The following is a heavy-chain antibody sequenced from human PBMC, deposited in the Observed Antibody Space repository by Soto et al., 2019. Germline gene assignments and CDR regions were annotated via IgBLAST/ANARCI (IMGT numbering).Heavy chain of an antibody. V-gene: IGHV5-51*01. J-gene: IGHJ6*02. CDR3: ARHKAPPPGAFDSSALYYYTGMAV. D-gene: IGHD6-6*01. Sequence: WLRQMHGKGLEWMGIIYPGDSDTRYSPSFQGQVTISADKSISTAYLQWSSLKASDTAMNYCARHKAPPPGAFDSSALYYYTGMAVWGQGTTVTVSS. CDR2: IYPGDSDT.